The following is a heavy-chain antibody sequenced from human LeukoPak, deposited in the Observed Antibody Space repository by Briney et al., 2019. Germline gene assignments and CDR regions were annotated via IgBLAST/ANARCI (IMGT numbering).Heavy chain of an antibody. CDR3: ARDLGSLTGDY. CDR2: IYYSGST. CDR1: GGSISSSSYY. J-gene: IGHJ4*02. Sequence: TSETLSLTCTVSGGSISSSSYYWGWIRQPPGKGLEWIGSIYYSGSTYYNPSLKSRVTISVDTSKNQFSLKLSSVTAADTAVYYCARDLGSLTGDYWGQGTLVTVSS. V-gene: IGHV4-39*07. D-gene: IGHD3-10*01.